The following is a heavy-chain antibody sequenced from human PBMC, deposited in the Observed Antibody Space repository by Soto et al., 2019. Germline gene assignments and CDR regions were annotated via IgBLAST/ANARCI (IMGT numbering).Heavy chain of an antibody. J-gene: IGHJ4*02. CDR3: ARSNSEKRLWFGEN. CDR1: GYTFTSYG. V-gene: IGHV1-18*01. CDR2: ISAFNGNT. Sequence: ASVKVSCKASGYTFTSYGISWVRQAPGQGLEWMGWISAFNGNTNYAQKLQGRVTMTTDTSTTTAYMELRRLRSDDTAVYYCARSNSEKRLWFGENWGQGTLVTVSS. D-gene: IGHD3-10*01.